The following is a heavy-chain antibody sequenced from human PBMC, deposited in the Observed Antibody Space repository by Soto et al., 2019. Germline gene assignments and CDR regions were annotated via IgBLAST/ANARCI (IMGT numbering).Heavy chain of an antibody. CDR3: AKVNSMVRGVIKPYWFDP. J-gene: IGHJ5*02. CDR2: ISGSGGST. D-gene: IGHD3-10*01. CDR1: GFTFSSYA. Sequence: EVQLLESGGGLVQPGGSLRLSCAASGFTFSSYAMSWVRKAPGKGLEWVSAISGSGGSTYYADSVKGRFTISRDNSKNTLYLQMNSLRAEDTAVYYCAKVNSMVRGVIKPYWFDPWGQGTLVTVSS. V-gene: IGHV3-23*01.